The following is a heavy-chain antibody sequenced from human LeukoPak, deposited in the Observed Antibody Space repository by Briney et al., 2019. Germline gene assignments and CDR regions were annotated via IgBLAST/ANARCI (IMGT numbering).Heavy chain of an antibody. CDR2: ISSSSGYI. CDR1: GFTFSSYS. V-gene: IGHV3-21*01. D-gene: IGHD3-3*01. J-gene: IGHJ6*02. Sequence: GGSLRLSCAASGFTFSSYSMNWVRQAPGKGLEWVSSISSSSGYIYYADSVKGRFTISRDNAKNSLYLQMNSLRAEDTAVYYCARTNTIFGVVSGMDVWGQGTTVIVFS. CDR3: ARTNTIFGVVSGMDV.